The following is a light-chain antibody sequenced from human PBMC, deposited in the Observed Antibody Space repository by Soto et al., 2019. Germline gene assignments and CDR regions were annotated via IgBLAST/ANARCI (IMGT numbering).Light chain of an antibody. CDR1: QSVLFTSNNKNY. J-gene: IGKJ4*01. CDR3: QQYYTLPLT. Sequence: DIVMTQSPDSLAVSLGERATINCESSQSVLFTSNNKNYLAWYQQKPVQPPKLLLSWASARESGVPERFSGSGSGTLFTLSISSLQAEDVAVYYCQQYYTLPLTFGGGTKVEIK. V-gene: IGKV4-1*01. CDR2: WAS.